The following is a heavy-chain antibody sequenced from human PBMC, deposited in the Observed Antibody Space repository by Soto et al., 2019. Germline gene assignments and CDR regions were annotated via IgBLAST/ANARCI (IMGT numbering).Heavy chain of an antibody. J-gene: IGHJ4*02. D-gene: IGHD6-19*01. CDR1: GFTFSNYA. CDR2: ISGSGDTS. CDR3: AKEGTSGLYYFAS. V-gene: IGHV3-23*01. Sequence: GGSLRLSCAASGFTFSNYAITWVRQAPGKGLQWVSIISGSGDTSYYADSVKGRFTISRDNSRNTLYLQMNSLRAGDSAKYYCAKEGTSGLYYFASWGPGTLVTVSS.